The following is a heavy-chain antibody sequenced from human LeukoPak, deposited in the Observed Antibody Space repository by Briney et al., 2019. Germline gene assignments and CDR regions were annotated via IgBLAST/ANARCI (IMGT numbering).Heavy chain of an antibody. D-gene: IGHD2-15*01. CDR1: GFTFSSYS. CDR3: ARDYCSGGSCYSFSYYYYMDV. Sequence: GGSLRLSCAASGFTFSSYSMHWVRQAPGKGLEWVTVIWYDGSNEYYADSVRGRFTISRDNSKNTLYLQMNRLSPEDTAVYYCARDYCSGGSCYSFSYYYYMDVWGKGTTVTVSS. J-gene: IGHJ6*03. CDR2: IWYDGSNE. V-gene: IGHV3-33*01.